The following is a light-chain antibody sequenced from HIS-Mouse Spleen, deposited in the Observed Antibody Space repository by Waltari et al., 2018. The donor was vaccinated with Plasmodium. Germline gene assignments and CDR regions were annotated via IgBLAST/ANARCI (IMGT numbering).Light chain of an antibody. CDR2: EDS. Sequence: YELTQPPSVSVSPGQTARITCPGDALPKKYAYWSQQKSGQAPVLAIYEDSKRPSGIPERFSGSSSGTMATLTISGAQVEDEADYYCYSTDSSGNHRVFGGGTKLTVL. J-gene: IGLJ3*02. CDR1: ALPKKY. CDR3: YSTDSSGNHRV. V-gene: IGLV3-10*01.